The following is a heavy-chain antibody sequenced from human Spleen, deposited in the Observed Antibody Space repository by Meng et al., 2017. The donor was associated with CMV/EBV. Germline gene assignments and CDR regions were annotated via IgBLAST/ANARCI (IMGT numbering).Heavy chain of an antibody. V-gene: IGHV3-23*01. CDR3: AKEGRGSGSSYYYYGMDV. J-gene: IGHJ6*02. CDR2: ISGSGGST. CDR1: GFTFSSYA. Sequence: GESLKISCAASGFTFSSYAMSWVRQAPGKGLEWVSAISGSGGSTYYADSVEGRFTISRDNSKNTLYLQMNSLRAEDTAVYYCAKEGRGSGSSYYYYGMDVWGQGTTVTVSS. D-gene: IGHD3-10*01.